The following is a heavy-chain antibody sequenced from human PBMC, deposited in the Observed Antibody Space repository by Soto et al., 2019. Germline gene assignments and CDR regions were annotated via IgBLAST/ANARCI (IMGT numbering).Heavy chain of an antibody. Sequence: QVQLVQSGAEVKKSGASVKVSCKASGYTFTSHDINWVRQATGQGLEWMGWMNPNSGNTGYAQKFQGRVTMTRNTSISTAYMELSSLRSEDTAVYYCAGWDYGDDARFDYWGQGTLVTVSS. CDR2: MNPNSGNT. CDR3: AGWDYGDDARFDY. V-gene: IGHV1-8*01. J-gene: IGHJ4*02. D-gene: IGHD4-17*01. CDR1: GYTFTSHD.